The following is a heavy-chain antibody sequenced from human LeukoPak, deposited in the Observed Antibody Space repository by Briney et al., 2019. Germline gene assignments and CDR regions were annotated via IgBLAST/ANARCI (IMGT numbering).Heavy chain of an antibody. CDR2: INPTGGSP. V-gene: IGHV1-46*01. CDR3: ARVNYGYGMDV. J-gene: IGHJ6*02. D-gene: IGHD3-10*01. Sequence: ASVKVSRKASGYTFSNYYIHWVRQAPGQGLEWMGLINPTGGSPSSAQKFQGRVTMTRDTSTSTVYMELSSLRSEDTAVYFCARVNYGYGMDVWGQGTTVTVSS. CDR1: GYTFSNYY.